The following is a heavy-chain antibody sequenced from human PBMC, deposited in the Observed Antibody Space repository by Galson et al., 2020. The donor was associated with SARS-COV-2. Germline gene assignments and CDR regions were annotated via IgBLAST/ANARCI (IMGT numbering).Heavy chain of an antibody. V-gene: IGHV3-23*01. Sequence: GESLKISCAASGFTFSSYAMTWVRQAPGKGLEWVSSITGGDIRTYYADSVKGRFTISRDNSKNTVYLQMTSLRAEDTAMYFCAKDRRVAAVAVRDWGQGTLVTVSS. J-gene: IGHJ4*02. CDR2: ITGGDIRT. CDR3: AKDRRVAAVAVRD. D-gene: IGHD2-15*01. CDR1: GFTFSSYA.